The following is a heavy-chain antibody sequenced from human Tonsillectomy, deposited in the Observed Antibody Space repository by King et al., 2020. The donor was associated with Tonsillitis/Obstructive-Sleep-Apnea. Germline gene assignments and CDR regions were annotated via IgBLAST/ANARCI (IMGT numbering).Heavy chain of an antibody. V-gene: IGHV4-59*01. Sequence: VQLQESGPGLVKPSETLSLTCTVSGGSISDYYWTWIRQSPGKGLGGIGYISYSWSTNYNPSLQSRVTISVDTSKNQFSLRLSSVTAAGTAFYYCARASVGVISYYMDVWGKGTTVTVSS. CDR1: GGSISDYY. J-gene: IGHJ6*03. CDR3: ARASVGVISYYMDV. CDR2: ISYSWST. D-gene: IGHD3-22*01.